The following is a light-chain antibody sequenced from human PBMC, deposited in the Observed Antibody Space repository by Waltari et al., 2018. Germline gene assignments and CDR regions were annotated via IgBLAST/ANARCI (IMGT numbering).Light chain of an antibody. J-gene: IGKJ3*01. V-gene: IGKV1-39*01. CDR3: QQTYGSPTT. CDR2: ASS. CDR1: QSISTY. Sequence: DIQMTQSPSSLSASVGDRVTITCRASQSISTYLHWYQQKPGKAPKLLVYASSKFQTGVSSRFSGSGSGTDFTLTISSLEPEDFATYYCQQTYGSPTTFGPGTKVDI.